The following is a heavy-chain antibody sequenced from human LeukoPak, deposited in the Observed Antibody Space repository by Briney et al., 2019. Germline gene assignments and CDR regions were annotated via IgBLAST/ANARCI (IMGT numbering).Heavy chain of an antibody. J-gene: IGHJ4*02. D-gene: IGHD2-2*01. V-gene: IGHV4-38-2*01. CDR3: ARHIPRIVVVPAAYGDY. CDR1: GYSINSGYY. CDR2: IYHSGST. Sequence: SETLSLTCAVSGYSINSGYYWGWIRQPPVKGLEWIGSIYHSGSTYYNPSLKSRVTISVDTSKNQFSLKLSSVTAADTAVYYCARHIPRIVVVPAAYGDYSSQGTLVTVSS.